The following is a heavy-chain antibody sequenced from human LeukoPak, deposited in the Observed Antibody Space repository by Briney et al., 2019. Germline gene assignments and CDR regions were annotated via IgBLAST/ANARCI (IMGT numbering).Heavy chain of an antibody. CDR3: ARASPSEKIDH. CDR1: GYTFSDYY. Sequence: VASVKVSCKASGYTFSDYYIHWVRQAPGLGLEWMGWINPHSGDTNFAQKFQGWVTMTRDTSISTAYMELRRLRSDDTAIYYCARASPSEKIDHWGQGTQVTAS. V-gene: IGHV1-2*04. D-gene: IGHD1-14*01. J-gene: IGHJ4*02. CDR2: INPHSGDT.